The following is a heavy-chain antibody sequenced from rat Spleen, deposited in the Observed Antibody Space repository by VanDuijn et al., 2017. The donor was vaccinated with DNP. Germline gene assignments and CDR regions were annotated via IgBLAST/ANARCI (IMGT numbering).Heavy chain of an antibody. CDR1: GYSITSNY. CDR3: ARGLNYGGYNYYWYFDF. V-gene: IGHV3-1*01. Sequence: EVQLQESGPGLVKPSQSLSLTCSVTGYSITSNYWGWIRKFPGNKMEWMGYISYSGSTSYNPSLKSRISITRDTSKNQFFLHLNSVTTDDTATYYCARGLNYGGYNYYWYFDFWGPGTMVTVSS. D-gene: IGHD1-11*01. J-gene: IGHJ1*01. CDR2: ISYSGST.